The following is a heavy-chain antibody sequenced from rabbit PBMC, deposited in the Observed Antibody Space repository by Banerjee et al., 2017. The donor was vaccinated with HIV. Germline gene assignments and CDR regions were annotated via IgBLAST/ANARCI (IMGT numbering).Heavy chain of an antibody. Sequence: QEQLEESGGDLVKPEGSLTLTCTASGFSFSSGYDICWVRQAPGKGLEWIGCIYTGDGSTYYASWAKGRFTISKTSSTTVTLQMTSLTAADTATYFCARDIGYGYENLWGQGTLVTVS. V-gene: IGHV1S45*01. J-gene: IGHJ4*01. CDR2: IYTGDGST. CDR1: GFSFSSGYD. D-gene: IGHD6-1*01. CDR3: ARDIGYGYENL.